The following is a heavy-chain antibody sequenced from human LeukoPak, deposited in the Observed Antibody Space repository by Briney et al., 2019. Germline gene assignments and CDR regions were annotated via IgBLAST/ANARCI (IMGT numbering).Heavy chain of an antibody. D-gene: IGHD3-10*01. CDR3: AKITVATTPNY. Sequence: GGSLRLSCAASGLTFSSYAMNWVRQASGKGLEWVSGITDNGRKTYYADSVKGRFSISRDNSKSTLYLQMSDLRAEDTAVYYCAKITVATTPNYWGQGTLVTVSS. J-gene: IGHJ4*02. V-gene: IGHV3-23*01. CDR2: ITDNGRKT. CDR1: GLTFSSYA.